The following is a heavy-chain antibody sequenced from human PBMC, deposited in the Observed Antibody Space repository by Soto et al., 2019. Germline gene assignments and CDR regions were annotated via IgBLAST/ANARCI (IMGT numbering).Heavy chain of an antibody. V-gene: IGHV1-3*01. CDR2: INGGNGNK. CDR1: GYTFTSFL. J-gene: IGHJ4*02. D-gene: IGHD2-15*01. CDR3: ARDRPCSGGSCYADD. Sequence: ASVKVSCKTSGYTFTSFLMQWVRQAPGQRLEWMGWINGGNGNKKYSQKFHDRVTITRDTSATTVYMELSSLTSEDTAVYFCARDRPCSGGSCYADDWGQGTLVTVSS.